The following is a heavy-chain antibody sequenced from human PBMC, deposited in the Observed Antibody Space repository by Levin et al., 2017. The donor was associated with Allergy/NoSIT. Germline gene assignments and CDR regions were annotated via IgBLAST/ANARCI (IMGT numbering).Heavy chain of an antibody. CDR3: TTYSSSWYYFDY. CDR2: IKSKTDGGTV. Sequence: PSETLSLTCVASGITFSNAWLSWSRQAPGKGLEWVGRIKSKTDGGTVEYAAPVKGRFTISRDDSKNTLYLQMNSLQTEDTAVYFCTTYSSSWYYFDYWGQGTLVTVSS. J-gene: IGHJ4*02. CDR1: GITFSNAW. D-gene: IGHD6-13*01. V-gene: IGHV3-15*01.